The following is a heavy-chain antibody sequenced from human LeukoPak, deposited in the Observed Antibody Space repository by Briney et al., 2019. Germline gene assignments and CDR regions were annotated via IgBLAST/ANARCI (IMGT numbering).Heavy chain of an antibody. CDR2: ISSSGSTI. CDR3: ARNRGEPLDY. J-gene: IGHJ4*02. D-gene: IGHD4-17*01. CDR1: GFTFSSYE. V-gene: IGHV3-48*03. Sequence: PGGSLRLSCAASGFTFSSYEMNWVRQAPGKGLEWVSYISSSGSTIYHADSVKGRFTISRDNAKNSLYLQMNSLRAEDTAVYYCARNRGEPLDYWGQGTLVTVSS.